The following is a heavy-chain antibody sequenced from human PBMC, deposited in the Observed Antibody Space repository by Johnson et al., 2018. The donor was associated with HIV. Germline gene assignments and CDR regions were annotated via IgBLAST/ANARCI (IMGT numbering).Heavy chain of an antibody. CDR1: GSTSRSYA. V-gene: IGHV3-23*04. D-gene: IGHD6-19*01. J-gene: IGHJ3*02. CDR3: AKWGSLAVAAIGNAFDI. CDR2: ISGSGGSP. Sequence: VQLVESGGGLVQPGGSLRLSCPASGSTSRSYAMHWVRQAPGTGLEYVSAISGSGGSPYYAASVKGRFTISRDNSKNTLYLQMNSLRAEDTAVYYCAKWGSLAVAAIGNAFDIWGQGTMVTVSS.